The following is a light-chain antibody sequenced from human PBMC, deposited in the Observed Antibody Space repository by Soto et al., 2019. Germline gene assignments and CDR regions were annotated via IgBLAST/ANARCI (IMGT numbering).Light chain of an antibody. CDR3: HQGHNWPLT. J-gene: IGKJ2*01. V-gene: IGKV3-15*01. Sequence: EIVMTQSPATLSVSPGESATLSCRASQSISSELAWYQQKPGQPPRLLIYGASTRATVVPARFTGSGSGSDFTLTISGLQSEDFAVYYCHQGHNWPLTFGQGTRLEI. CDR2: GAS. CDR1: QSISSE.